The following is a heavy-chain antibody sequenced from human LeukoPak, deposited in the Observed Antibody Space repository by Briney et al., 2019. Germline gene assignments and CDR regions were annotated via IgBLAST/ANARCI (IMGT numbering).Heavy chain of an antibody. CDR2: ISGSGANT. CDR3: ATGYCSGGSCRRDY. J-gene: IGHJ4*02. CDR1: GFIFNNYD. V-gene: IGHV3-23*01. Sequence: TGGSLRLSCAASGFIFNNYDMSWVRQAPGKGLEWASGISGSGANTEYADSVKGRFTISRDNSKNTLYLQMNSLRADDTAVYYCATGYCSGGSCRRDYWGQGTLVTVSS. D-gene: IGHD2-15*01.